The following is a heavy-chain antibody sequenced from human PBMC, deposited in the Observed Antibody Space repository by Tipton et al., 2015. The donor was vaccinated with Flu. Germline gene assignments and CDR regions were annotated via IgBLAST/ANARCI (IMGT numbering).Heavy chain of an antibody. V-gene: IGHV3-30*18. CDR2: ISPDGSER. CDR3: AKEYGDFEGFDY. D-gene: IGHD4-17*01. J-gene: IGHJ4*02. CDR1: GFNFGRYG. Sequence: SLRLSCAASGFNFGRYGIHWVRQAPGQGLEWVAVISPDGSERFHAESVRGRFTISRDNDKNRLFLQMDNLRTEDTAVYYCAKEYGDFEGFDYWGQGTLVTVSS.